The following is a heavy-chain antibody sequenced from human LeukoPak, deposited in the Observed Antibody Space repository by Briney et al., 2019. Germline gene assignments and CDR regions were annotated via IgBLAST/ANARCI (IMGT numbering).Heavy chain of an antibody. J-gene: IGHJ5*02. D-gene: IGHD3-10*01. CDR1: GGSVSSYY. CDR3: ARAPWGEYNWFDP. CDR2: IYYSGST. Sequence: SETLSLTCTVSGGSVSSYYWSWIRQPPGKGLEWIGYIYYSGSTNYNPSLKSRVTISVDTSKNQFSLKLSSVTAADTAVYYCARAPWGEYNWFDPWGQGTLVTVSS. V-gene: IGHV4-59*02.